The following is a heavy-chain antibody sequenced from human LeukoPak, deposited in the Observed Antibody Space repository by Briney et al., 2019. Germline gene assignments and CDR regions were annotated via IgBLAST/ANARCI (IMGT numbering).Heavy chain of an antibody. CDR2: ISAYNGNT. Sequence: ASVKVSCKASGYTFTSYYMHWVRQAPGQGLEWMGWISAYNGNTNYAQKLQGRVTMTTDTSTSAAYMELRSLRSDDTAVYYCARLGDSSGYYYFDYWGQGTLVTVSS. CDR1: GYTFTSYY. CDR3: ARLGDSSGYYYFDY. D-gene: IGHD3-22*01. J-gene: IGHJ4*02. V-gene: IGHV1-18*04.